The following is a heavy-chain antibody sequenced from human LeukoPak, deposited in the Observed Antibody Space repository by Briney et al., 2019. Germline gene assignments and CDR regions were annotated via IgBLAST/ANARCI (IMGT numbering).Heavy chain of an antibody. CDR3: ARETRSYSGSYYNDY. CDR1: GFTFSSYS. D-gene: IGHD1-26*01. CDR2: ISSSSSYI. Sequence: PGGSLRLSCAASGFTFSSYSMNWVRQAPGKGLEWVSSISSSSSYIYYADSVKGRFTISRDNAKNSLYLRMNSLRAEDTAVYYCARETRSYSGSYYNDYWGQGTLVTVSS. V-gene: IGHV3-21*01. J-gene: IGHJ4*02.